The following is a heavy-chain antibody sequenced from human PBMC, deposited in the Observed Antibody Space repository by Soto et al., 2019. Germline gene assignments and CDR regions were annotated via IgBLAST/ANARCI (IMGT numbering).Heavy chain of an antibody. D-gene: IGHD2-15*01. J-gene: IGHJ4*02. CDR2: INSDGSNT. V-gene: IGHV3-74*01. CDR3: ARSVVVVAEDY. CDR1: GFTFSSYW. Sequence: GGSLRLSCAASGFTFSSYWMHWVRQAPGKGLVWVSRINSDGSNTDYADFVKGRFTISRDNAKNTLYLQMNSLRAEDTAVYYCARSVVVVAEDYWGQGTLVTVSS.